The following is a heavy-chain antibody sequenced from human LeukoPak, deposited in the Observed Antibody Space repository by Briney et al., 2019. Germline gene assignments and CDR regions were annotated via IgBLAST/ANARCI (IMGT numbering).Heavy chain of an antibody. J-gene: IGHJ3*02. Sequence: GGSLRLSCAASGFTFSYYTMYWVRQAPGKGLEWVAVISYDGSNKYYADSVKGRFTISRDNSKNTLYLQMNSLRAEDTAVYYCARTAGLAYCGGDCDAFNIWGQGTMVTVSS. CDR2: ISYDGSNK. D-gene: IGHD2-21*02. CDR1: GFTFSYYT. V-gene: IGHV3-30-3*01. CDR3: ARTAGLAYCGGDCDAFNI.